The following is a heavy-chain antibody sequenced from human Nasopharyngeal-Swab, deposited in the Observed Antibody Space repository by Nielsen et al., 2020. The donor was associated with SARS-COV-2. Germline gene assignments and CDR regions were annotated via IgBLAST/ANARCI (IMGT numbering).Heavy chain of an antibody. CDR3: ARGRYCSSTSCFDCYGMDV. D-gene: IGHD2-2*01. CDR2: IYYSGST. Sequence: REAPGKGLEWIGYIYYSGSTYYNPSLKSRVTISVDTSKNQFSLKLSSVTAADTAVYYCARGRYCSSTSCFDCYGMDVWGQGTTVTVSS. V-gene: IGHV4-31*02. J-gene: IGHJ6*02.